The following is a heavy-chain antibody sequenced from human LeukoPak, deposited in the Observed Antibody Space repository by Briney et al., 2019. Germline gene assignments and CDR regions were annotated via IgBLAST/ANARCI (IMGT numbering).Heavy chain of an antibody. CDR1: GGSISSGSYY. V-gene: IGHV4-61*01. CDR2: IYYSGNT. J-gene: IGHJ6*02. CDR3: ARVLLGSTYGMDV. Sequence: KPSETLSLTCTVSGGSISSGSYYWSWVRQPPGKGLECIGYIYYSGNTNYNPSLKSRVTISVDSSKNQFSLKLSSVTAADTAVYYCARVLLGSTYGMDVWGQGTTVTVSS. D-gene: IGHD2-15*01.